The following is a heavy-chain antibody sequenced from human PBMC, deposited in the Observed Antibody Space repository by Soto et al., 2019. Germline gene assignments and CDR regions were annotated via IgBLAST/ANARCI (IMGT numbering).Heavy chain of an antibody. J-gene: IGHJ4*02. CDR1: GGSISSSSYY. CDR3: ASGDYYDSSGYSRPFDY. CDR2: IYYSGST. V-gene: IGHV4-39*01. Sequence: QLQLQESGPGLVKPSETLSLTCTVSGGSISSSSYYWGWIRQPPGKGLEWIGSIYYSGSTYYNPSLKSRVTISVDTSKNQFSLKLSSVTAADTAVYYCASGDYYDSSGYSRPFDYWGQGTLVTVSS. D-gene: IGHD3-22*01.